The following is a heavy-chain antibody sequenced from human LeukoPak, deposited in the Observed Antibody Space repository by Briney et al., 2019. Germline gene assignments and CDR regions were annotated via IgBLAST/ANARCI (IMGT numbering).Heavy chain of an antibody. CDR2: INPSGGST. D-gene: IGHD1-26*01. J-gene: IGHJ4*02. CDR1: GYTFTSYY. V-gene: IGHV1-46*01. CDR3: ARVNTGKSGSYCRALDY. Sequence: ASVKVSCKASGYTFTSYYMHWVRQAPGRGLEWMGIINPSGGSTSYAQKFQGRVTMTRDMSTSTVYMELSSLRSEDTAVYYCARVNTGKSGSYCRALDYWSQGTLVTVST.